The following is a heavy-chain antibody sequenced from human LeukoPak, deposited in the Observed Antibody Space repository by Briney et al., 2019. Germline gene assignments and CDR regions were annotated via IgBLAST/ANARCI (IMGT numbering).Heavy chain of an antibody. J-gene: IGHJ6*03. D-gene: IGHD3-10*01. Sequence: GGSLRLSCTASGFTFGDYAMSWVRQAPGKGLEWVGFIRSKAYGGTTEYGAPVKGRFTISRDDSKSIAYLQMNSLKTEDTAVYYCTRAIVPRFGGERGYYYYYMDVWGKGTTVTISS. V-gene: IGHV3-49*04. CDR3: TRAIVPRFGGERGYYYYYMDV. CDR2: IRSKAYGGTT. CDR1: GFTFGDYA.